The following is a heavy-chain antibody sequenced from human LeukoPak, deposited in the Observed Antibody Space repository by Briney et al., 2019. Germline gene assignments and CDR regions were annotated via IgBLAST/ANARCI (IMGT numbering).Heavy chain of an antibody. Sequence: PGGSLRLSCAASGFTFSIYWMSWVRQAPGKGLEWVANIKQDGSEKYYVDSVKGRFTISRDNAKNSLYLQMNSLRAEDTAVYYCASAMVRGVMGYYYGMDVWGQGTTVTVSS. D-gene: IGHD3-10*01. J-gene: IGHJ6*02. CDR2: IKQDGSEK. V-gene: IGHV3-7*01. CDR1: GFTFSIYW. CDR3: ASAMVRGVMGYYYGMDV.